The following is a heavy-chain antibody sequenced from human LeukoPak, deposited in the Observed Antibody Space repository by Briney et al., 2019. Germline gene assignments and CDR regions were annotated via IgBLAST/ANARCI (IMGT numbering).Heavy chain of an antibody. CDR3: ASFMTTVTANYYYGMDV. Sequence: GGSLRLSCAASGFTFSSYWMHWVRQAPGKGLVWVSRINSDGSSTSYADSVKGRFTISRDNAKNTLYLQMNSLRAEDTAVYYCASFMTTVTANYYYGMDVWGQRTTVTVSS. CDR2: INSDGSST. J-gene: IGHJ6*02. V-gene: IGHV3-74*01. D-gene: IGHD4-17*01. CDR1: GFTFSSYW.